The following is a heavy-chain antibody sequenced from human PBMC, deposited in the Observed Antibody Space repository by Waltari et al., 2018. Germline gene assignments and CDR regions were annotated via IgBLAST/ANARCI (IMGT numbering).Heavy chain of an antibody. CDR2: ISYGGGT. J-gene: IGHJ4*02. CDR3: ARRSRDSSGHFYSDY. D-gene: IGHD3-22*01. V-gene: IGHV4-39*02. Sequence: LQLQESGPGLVKPSETLSLTCTVSGDSISSNTYSWAWVRQPPGEGLEWIATISYGGGTYSKASLKSRVTISIDTSKNHSSLVLTSVTAADTAVYYCARRSRDSSGHFYSDYWGQGTLVAVSS. CDR1: GDSISSNTYS.